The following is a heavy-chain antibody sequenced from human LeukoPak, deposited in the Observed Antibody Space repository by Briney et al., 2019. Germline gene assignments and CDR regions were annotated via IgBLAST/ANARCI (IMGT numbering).Heavy chain of an antibody. CDR2: INPNSGGT. V-gene: IGHV1-2*02. Sequence: ASVKVSCKASGYTFTGYYMHWVRQAPGQGLEWMGWINPNSGGTNYAQKFQGRVTMTRDTSISTAYMELSRLRSDDTAVYYCARDFSPGTGTNDYWGQGTLVTVSS. J-gene: IGHJ4*02. CDR1: GYTFTGYY. D-gene: IGHD3/OR15-3a*01. CDR3: ARDFSPGTGTNDY.